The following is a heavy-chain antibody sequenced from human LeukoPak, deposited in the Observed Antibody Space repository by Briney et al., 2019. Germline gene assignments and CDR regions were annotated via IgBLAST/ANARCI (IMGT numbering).Heavy chain of an antibody. Sequence: GGSLRLSCAASGFMFSSYWMSWVRQAPGKGLEWVSYISSSGSTIYYADSVKGRFTISRDNAKNSLYLQMNSLRAEDTAVYHCARDSRLRSSYYYMDVWGKGTTVTVSS. D-gene: IGHD4-17*01. CDR2: ISSSGSTI. V-gene: IGHV3-48*04. CDR3: ARDSRLRSSYYYMDV. J-gene: IGHJ6*03. CDR1: GFMFSSYW.